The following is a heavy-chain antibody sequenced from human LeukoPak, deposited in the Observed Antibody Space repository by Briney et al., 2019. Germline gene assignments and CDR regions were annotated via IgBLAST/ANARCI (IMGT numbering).Heavy chain of an antibody. D-gene: IGHD7-27*01. CDR3: ARDLNWETY. CDR1: GFTFSSYW. J-gene: IGHJ4*02. V-gene: IGHV3-7*01. Sequence: GGSLRLSCVASGFTFSSYWMTWVRQAPGKGLEWVANIKTDGSQICYVDSVKGRFTISRDNAKNSLYPQMNSLRAEDTAVYYCARDLNWETYWGQGTLVSVSS. CDR2: IKTDGSQI.